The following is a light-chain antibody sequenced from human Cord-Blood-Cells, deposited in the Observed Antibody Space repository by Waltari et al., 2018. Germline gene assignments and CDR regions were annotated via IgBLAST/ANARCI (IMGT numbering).Light chain of an antibody. Sequence: QSALTQPASVSRSPGHSIPISCTGTSSDVGGYNYVSWYQPHPGKAPKLMIYDVSKRPSGVSNRFSGSKSGNTASLTISGLQAEDEADYYCSSYAGSNNLVFGGGTKLTVL. CDR1: SSDVGGYNY. J-gene: IGLJ2*01. CDR3: SSYAGSNNLV. CDR2: DVS. V-gene: IGLV2-14*01.